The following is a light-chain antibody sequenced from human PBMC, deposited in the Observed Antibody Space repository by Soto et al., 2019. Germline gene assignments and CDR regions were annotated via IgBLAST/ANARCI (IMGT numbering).Light chain of an antibody. CDR3: QQYRDLPQT. V-gene: IGKV3-20*01. CDR2: NSS. CDR1: QTVRNNY. Sequence: EIGLTQSPGTLSLSPGERATLSCRASQTVRNNYLAWYQQKPGQAPRLLIYNSSTRPTGIPDRFSGSGSRTDFSLTISRLEPEDFALYFCQQYRDLPQTFGQGTRVEIK. J-gene: IGKJ1*01.